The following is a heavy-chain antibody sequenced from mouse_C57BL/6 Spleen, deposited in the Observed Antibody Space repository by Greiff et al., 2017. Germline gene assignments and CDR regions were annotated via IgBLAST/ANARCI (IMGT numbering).Heavy chain of an antibody. Sequence: VQLQQPGAELVMPGASVKLSCKASGYTFTSYWMHWVQQRPGQGLEWIGEIDPSDSYTNYNQKFKGKSTLTVDKSSSTAYMQLSSLTSEDSAVYYCAITGKAYWGQGTLVTVSA. D-gene: IGHD4-1*01. CDR1: GYTFTSYW. V-gene: IGHV1-69*01. CDR3: AITGKAY. CDR2: IDPSDSYT. J-gene: IGHJ3*01.